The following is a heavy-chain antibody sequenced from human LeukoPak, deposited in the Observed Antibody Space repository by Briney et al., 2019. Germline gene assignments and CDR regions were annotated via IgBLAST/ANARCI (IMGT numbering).Heavy chain of an antibody. D-gene: IGHD5-12*01. CDR2: TRNKANSYTT. V-gene: IGHV3-72*01. CDR3: ARGVYSGYDYYFDY. CDR1: GFTFSDHY. Sequence: GGSLRLSCAASGFTFSDHYMDWVRQAPGKGLEWVGRTRNKANSYTTEYAASVKGRFTISRDDSKNSLYLQMNSLKTEDTAVYYCARGVYSGYDYYFDYWGQGTLVTVSS. J-gene: IGHJ4*02.